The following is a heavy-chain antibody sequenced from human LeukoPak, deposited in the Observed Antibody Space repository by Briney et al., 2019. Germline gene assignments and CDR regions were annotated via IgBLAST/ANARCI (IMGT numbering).Heavy chain of an antibody. CDR3: ARVLGGGSYYFDY. V-gene: IGHV4-4*02. J-gene: IGHJ4*02. CDR1: GGSISGSNL. Sequence: SGTLSLTCTVIGGSISGSNLLSWVRQSPGKGLEWIEEIHHGGSTNYNLSLKSRVIVSVDKSKNQFSLKLTSVTAADTAVYYCARVLGGGSYYFDYWGQGTLVTVSS. D-gene: IGHD2-15*01. CDR2: IHHGGST.